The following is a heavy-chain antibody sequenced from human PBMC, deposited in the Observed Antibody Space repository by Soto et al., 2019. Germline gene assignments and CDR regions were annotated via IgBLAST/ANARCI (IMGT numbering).Heavy chain of an antibody. V-gene: IGHV3-21*01. D-gene: IGHD2-15*01. J-gene: IGHJ6*02. CDR1: GLSFSSNS. CDR3: ARGVRCSGGSCFSDNYYYGGMDV. CDR2: ISSSGSYI. Sequence: EVQLVESGGGLVKPGGSLRLSCAVSGLSFSSNSMNWVRQAPGKGLEWVSSISSSGSYIYYSDSVKGRFTISRDNSKNSLFHRMSGLGAEETVLDYCARGVRCSGGSCFSDNYYYGGMDVWGQGTAVTVSS.